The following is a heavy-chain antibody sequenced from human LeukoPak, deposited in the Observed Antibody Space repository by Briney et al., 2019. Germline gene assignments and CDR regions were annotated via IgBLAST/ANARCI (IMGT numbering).Heavy chain of an antibody. CDR3: ARDPRGPAGYDSPARDTFDY. CDR1: GFTFTHYA. J-gene: IGHJ4*02. V-gene: IGHV3-30*03. D-gene: IGHD3-22*01. CDR2: IFYDGTIQ. Sequence: GGSLKLSCAASGFTFTHYAMHWVRQTPGKGLEWVAVIFYDGTIQYYSDSVRGRLIVSRDNPKNTLYLQMNSLRAEDTAVYYCARDPRGPAGYDSPARDTFDYWGQGTLVTVSS.